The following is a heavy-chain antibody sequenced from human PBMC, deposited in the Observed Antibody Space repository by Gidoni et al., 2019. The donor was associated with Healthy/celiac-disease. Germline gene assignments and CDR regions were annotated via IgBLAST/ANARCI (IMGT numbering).Heavy chain of an antibody. D-gene: IGHD3-10*01. CDR3: ARTMVRGVTDDY. Sequence: QLQLQESGPGLVKPSETLSLTCTVSGGSISSSSYYWGWIRQPPGKGLEWIGSIYYSGSTYYNPSLKSRVTISVDTSKNQFSLKLSSVTAADTAVYYCARTMVRGVTDDYWGQGTLVTVSS. CDR1: GGSISSSSYY. CDR2: IYYSGST. V-gene: IGHV4-39*07. J-gene: IGHJ4*02.